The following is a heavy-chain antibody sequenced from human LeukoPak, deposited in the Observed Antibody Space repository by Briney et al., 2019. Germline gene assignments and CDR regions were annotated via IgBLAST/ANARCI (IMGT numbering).Heavy chain of an antibody. J-gene: IGHJ4*02. D-gene: IGHD1-14*01. CDR1: GFTFSSYE. V-gene: IGHV3-48*03. Sequence: GGSLRLSCTASGFTFSSYEMSWVRQAPGKGLEWVSYISISGSIIYYADSVKGRFTISRDNAKNSLYLQMNSLRAEDTAVYYCASPTDLSDYWGQGTLVTVSS. CDR3: ASPTDLSDY. CDR2: ISISGSII.